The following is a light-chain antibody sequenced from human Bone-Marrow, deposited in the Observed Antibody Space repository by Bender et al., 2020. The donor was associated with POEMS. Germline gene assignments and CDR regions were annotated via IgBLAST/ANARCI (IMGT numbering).Light chain of an antibody. CDR2: DVT. CDR1: SSDVGLYNY. J-gene: IGLJ2*01. Sequence: QSALTQPRSVSGSPGQSVTISCTGTSSDVGLYNYVSWYQQHPGKAPKLMIYDVTKRPSGVPDRFSGSKSGNTASLTISGLQAEDEADYYCCSYAGSSAVVFGVGTKLTVL. V-gene: IGLV2-11*01. CDR3: CSYAGSSAVV.